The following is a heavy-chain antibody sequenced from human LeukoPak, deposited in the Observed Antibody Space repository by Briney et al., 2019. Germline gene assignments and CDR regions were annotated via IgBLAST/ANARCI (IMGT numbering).Heavy chain of an antibody. V-gene: IGHV3-21*01. CDR1: GFTFSTYS. J-gene: IGHJ6*02. D-gene: IGHD5-18*01. CDR3: AREGAAAMVTFYYYYGMDV. CDR2: ISSSSSYI. Sequence: GGSLRLSCAVSGFTFSTYSMNWVRQAPGKGLEWVSSISSSSSYIYYADSVKGRFTISRDNAKNSLYLQMNSLRAEDTAVYYCAREGAAAMVTFYYYYGMDVWGQGTTVTVSS.